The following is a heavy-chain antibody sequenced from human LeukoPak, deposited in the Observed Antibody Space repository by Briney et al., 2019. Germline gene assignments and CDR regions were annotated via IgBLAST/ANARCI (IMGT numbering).Heavy chain of an antibody. CDR1: GGSISSYC. J-gene: IGHJ5*02. CDR2: INHSGST. V-gene: IGHV4-34*01. Sequence: SETLSLTCTVSGGSISSYCWIWIRQPAGKGLEWIGEINHSGSTNYNPSLKSRVTISVDTSKNQFSLKLSSVTAADTAVYYCARASFYGDPWGQATLVTVSS. CDR3: ARASFYGDP. D-gene: IGHD2/OR15-2a*01.